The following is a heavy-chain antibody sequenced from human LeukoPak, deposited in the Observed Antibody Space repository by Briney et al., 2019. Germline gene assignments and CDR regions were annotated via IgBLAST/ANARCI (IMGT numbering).Heavy chain of an antibody. V-gene: IGHV3-9*01. CDR2: ISWNSGSI. Sequence: GRSQRLSCAASGFTFDDYAMHWVRQAPGKGLERVSGISWNSGSIGYADPVKGRFTISRDNAKNSLYLQMNSLRAEDTALYYCAKDRYYYDSSGYYFDYWGQGTLVTVSS. CDR1: GFTFDDYA. CDR3: AKDRYYYDSSGYYFDY. D-gene: IGHD3-22*01. J-gene: IGHJ4*02.